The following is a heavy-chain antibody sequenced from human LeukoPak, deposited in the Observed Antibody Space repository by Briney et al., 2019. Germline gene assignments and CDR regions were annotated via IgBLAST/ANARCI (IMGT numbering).Heavy chain of an antibody. CDR2: IWSDGTNK. Sequence: PGGSLRLSCAASGFTFSSYGMHWVRQAPGKGLEWVALIWSDGTNKYYVDSVKGRFTISRDNSKNTLYLQMSSLRAEDTAVYYCAKDLGQVAATHFIVGATPTPDFDYWGQGTLVTVSS. CDR1: GFTFSSYG. CDR3: AKDLGQVAATHFIVGATPTPDFDY. V-gene: IGHV3-33*06. J-gene: IGHJ4*02. D-gene: IGHD1-26*01.